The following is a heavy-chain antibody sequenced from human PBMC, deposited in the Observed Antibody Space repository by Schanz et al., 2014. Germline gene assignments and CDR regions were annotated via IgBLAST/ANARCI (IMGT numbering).Heavy chain of an antibody. CDR3: VKDLGTATREGWAFAS. CDR1: GFTFDDYA. V-gene: IGHV3-9*01. J-gene: IGHJ4*02. Sequence: EVQLVESGGGLVQPGRSLRLSCAASGFTFDDYAMHWVRQAPGKGLEWVSGISWNSGSIGYADSVKGRFTISRDNSRNTLFLQMNSLRAEDTAVYYCVKDLGTATREGWAFASWGQGTLVTVSS. CDR2: ISWNSGSI. D-gene: IGHD1-7*01.